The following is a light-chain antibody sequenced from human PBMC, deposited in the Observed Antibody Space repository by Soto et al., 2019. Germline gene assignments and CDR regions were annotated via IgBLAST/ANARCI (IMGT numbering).Light chain of an antibody. CDR1: QRVLYSSNNKNY. Sequence: DIVMTQSPDSLAVSLGERATINCKSSQRVLYSSNNKNYLAWYQQKPGQPPKLLIYWASTRESGVPARFSGSGSWTDFTLTISSLQAADVAVEYGQQYYSTPRTFGKGTKV. CDR2: WAS. V-gene: IGKV4-1*01. J-gene: IGKJ1*01. CDR3: QQYYSTPRT.